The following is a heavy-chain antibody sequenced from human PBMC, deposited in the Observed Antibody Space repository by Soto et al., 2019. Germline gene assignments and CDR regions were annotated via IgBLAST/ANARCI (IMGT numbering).Heavy chain of an antibody. CDR1: GGSISPYY. Sequence: SETLSLTCSVSGGSISPYYWSWIRQPAGKGLEWIGRIYASGSTNYNPSLKSRVTMSVATSKNQFSLKLSSVTAADTAVYYCAREITGYYYAMDVWGQGTTVTVSS. V-gene: IGHV4-4*07. J-gene: IGHJ6*02. CDR3: AREITGYYYAMDV. CDR2: IYASGST. D-gene: IGHD3-16*01.